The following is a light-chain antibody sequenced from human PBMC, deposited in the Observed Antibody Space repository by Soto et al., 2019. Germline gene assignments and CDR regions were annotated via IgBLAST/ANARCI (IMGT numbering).Light chain of an antibody. CDR3: QHYSTYSGT. J-gene: IGKJ3*01. Sequence: DIHMTQSPSTLSASVGDRVTITCRASQNINTWLAWYQQKPGKAPKLLIYRASSLESVVPSRFSGSGSGTEFTLTISSLQPDDFSTYYCQHYSTYSGTFGPGTKVDIK. V-gene: IGKV1-5*03. CDR1: QNINTW. CDR2: RAS.